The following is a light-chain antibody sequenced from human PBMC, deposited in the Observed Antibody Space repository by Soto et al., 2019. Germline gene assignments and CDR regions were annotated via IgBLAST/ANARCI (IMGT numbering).Light chain of an antibody. CDR1: SSNVGSDI. J-gene: IGLJ3*02. Sequence: QSALTQPPSASGTPGQRVTISCSGSSSNVGSDIVNWYRQLPGTAPELLIYSDNQRPSGVPDRFSGSKSGTSASLAISGLQSDDEADYYCAAWDGSLNGWVFGGGTKVTVL. CDR2: SDN. CDR3: AAWDGSLNGWV. V-gene: IGLV1-44*01.